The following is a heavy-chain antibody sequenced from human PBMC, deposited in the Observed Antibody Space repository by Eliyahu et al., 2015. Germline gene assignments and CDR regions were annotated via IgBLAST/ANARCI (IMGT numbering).Heavy chain of an antibody. CDR3: ARDQRDGYNYYFDY. V-gene: IGHV3-66*01. CDR2: IYSGGST. Sequence: EVQLVESGGGLVQPGGSLXLFCXASXFTVSSNYMSWVRQAPGKGVEWVSVIYSGGSTYYADSVKGRFTISRDNSKNTLYLQMNSLRAEDTAVYYCARDQRDGYNYYFDYWGQGTLVTVSS. J-gene: IGHJ4*02. D-gene: IGHD5-24*01. CDR1: XFTVSSNY.